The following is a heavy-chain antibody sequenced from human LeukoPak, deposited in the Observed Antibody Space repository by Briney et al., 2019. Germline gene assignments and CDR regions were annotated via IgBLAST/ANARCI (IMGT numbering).Heavy chain of an antibody. CDR1: GGSISSYY. CDR3: ARDQSTGDYGPFDY. CDR2: IYTSGST. J-gene: IGHJ4*02. D-gene: IGHD4-17*01. Sequence: SETLSLTCTVSGGSISSYYWSWIRQPAGKGLEWIGRIYTSGSTNYNPSLKSRVTMSVDTSKNQFSLKLSSVTAADTAVYYCARDQSTGDYGPFDYWGQGTLVTDSS. V-gene: IGHV4-4*07.